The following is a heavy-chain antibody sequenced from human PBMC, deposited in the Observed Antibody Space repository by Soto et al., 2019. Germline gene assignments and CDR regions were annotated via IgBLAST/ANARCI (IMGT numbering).Heavy chain of an antibody. D-gene: IGHD3-10*01. J-gene: IGHJ5*02. CDR2: IYHSGST. Sequence: ASETLSLTCAVSGGAISSSNWWICVRQPPGKGLEWIWEIYHSGSTNYNPSLKSRVTISLDKSKEQFSLKLTSVTAADKAVYYCAGSIRERFGSDPWGQGYVVTVSS. CDR1: GGAISSSNW. V-gene: IGHV4-4*02. CDR3: AGSIRERFGSDP.